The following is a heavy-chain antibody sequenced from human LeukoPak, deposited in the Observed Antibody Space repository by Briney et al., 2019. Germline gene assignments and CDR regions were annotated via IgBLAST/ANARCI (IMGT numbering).Heavy chain of an antibody. Sequence: SETLSLTCTVSGGSISSSSYYWGWIRQPPGKGLEWIGSIYYSGSTYYNPSLKSRVTISVDTSKNQLSLKLSSVTAADTAVYYCASPTIAAAGTQVDYWGQGTLVTVSS. CDR3: ASPTIAAAGTQVDY. V-gene: IGHV4-39*01. J-gene: IGHJ4*02. D-gene: IGHD6-13*01. CDR2: IYYSGST. CDR1: GGSISSSSYY.